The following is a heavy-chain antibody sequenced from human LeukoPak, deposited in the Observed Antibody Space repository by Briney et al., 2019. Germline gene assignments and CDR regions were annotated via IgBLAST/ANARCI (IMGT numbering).Heavy chain of an antibody. J-gene: IGHJ6*04. CDR1: RFTFSTYS. V-gene: IGHV3-21*01. CDR3: ARSGRVDRGYYFGVLYYYHMDV. CDR2: ISRSSTYI. D-gene: IGHD3-22*01. Sequence: GGSLRLSCAASRFTFSTYSMNWVRQAPGKGLEWVSSISRSSTYIYYADSVKGRFTISRDNAENSLYLQMNSLRAEDTAVYYCARSGRVDRGYYFGVLYYYHMDVWGKGTTVTVSS.